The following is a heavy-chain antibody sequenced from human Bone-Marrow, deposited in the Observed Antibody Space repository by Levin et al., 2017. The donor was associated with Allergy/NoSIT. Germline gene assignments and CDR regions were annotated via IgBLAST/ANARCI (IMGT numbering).Heavy chain of an antibody. V-gene: IGHV3-23*01. J-gene: IGHJ6*03. Sequence: PGGSLRLSCAASGFTFSSYAMSWVRQAPGKGLEWVSAISGSGGSTYYADSVKGRFTISRDNSKNTLYLQMNSLRAEDTAVYYCAKLGDLGFWSGYYWGDYDYYMDVWGKGTTVTVSS. CDR1: GFTFSSYA. CDR2: ISGSGGST. CDR3: AKLGDLGFWSGYYWGDYDYYMDV. D-gene: IGHD3-3*01.